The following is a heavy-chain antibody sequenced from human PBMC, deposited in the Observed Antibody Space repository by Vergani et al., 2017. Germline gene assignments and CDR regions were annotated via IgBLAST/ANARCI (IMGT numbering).Heavy chain of an antibody. J-gene: IGHJ5*02. V-gene: IGHV7-4-1*02. CDR2: INTNTETP. D-gene: IGHD6-19*01. CDR1: GYTFTSYA. CDR3: ARAKRGRIAVSAADT. Sequence: QAQLVQSGPELKKPGASVKASCKASGYTFTSYALHWVRQAPGQGLEWLGWINTNTETPTYAQAFTGRFVFSLDTSVNTAFLQISGLTAEDTALYYCARAKRGRIAVSAADTWGQGTLVTVSS.